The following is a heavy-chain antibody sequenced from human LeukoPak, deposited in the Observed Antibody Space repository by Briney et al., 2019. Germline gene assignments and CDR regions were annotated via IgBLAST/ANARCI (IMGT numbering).Heavy chain of an antibody. Sequence: PSETLSLTCTVSGGSISSYYWSWIRQPPGKGLEWIGYIYYSGSTNYNPSLKSRVTISVDTSKNQFSLKLSSVTAADTAVYYCARGYYLFDPWGQGTLVTVSS. CDR2: IYYSGST. V-gene: IGHV4-59*01. CDR3: ARGYYLFDP. CDR1: GGSISSYY. J-gene: IGHJ5*02. D-gene: IGHD3-16*01.